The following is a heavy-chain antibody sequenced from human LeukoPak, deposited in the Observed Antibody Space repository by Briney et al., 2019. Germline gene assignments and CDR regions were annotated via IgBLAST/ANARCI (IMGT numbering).Heavy chain of an antibody. Sequence: SETLSLTCTVSGGSISSYYWSWIRQPPGKGLEWIGYIYYSGSTNYNPSLKSRVTISVDTSKNQFSLKLSSVTAADTAVYYCARVDYSSGWYRGENWFDPWGQGTLVTVSS. CDR1: GGSISSYY. D-gene: IGHD6-19*01. CDR3: ARVDYSSGWYRGENWFDP. CDR2: IYYSGST. V-gene: IGHV4-59*01. J-gene: IGHJ5*02.